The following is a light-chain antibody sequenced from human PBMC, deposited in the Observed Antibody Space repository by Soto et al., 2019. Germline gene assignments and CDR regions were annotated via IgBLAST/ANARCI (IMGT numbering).Light chain of an antibody. V-gene: IGKV3-15*01. J-gene: IGKJ1*01. Sequence: EIVMTQSPATLSVSPGERATLSCRASQSVSSSLAWFQQKPGQAPRLLIYGASTRATVIPARFSGSGSRTEFTLTISSLQSEDFAVYYCQQYNNWPRTFGQGTKVEIK. CDR1: QSVSSS. CDR2: GAS. CDR3: QQYNNWPRT.